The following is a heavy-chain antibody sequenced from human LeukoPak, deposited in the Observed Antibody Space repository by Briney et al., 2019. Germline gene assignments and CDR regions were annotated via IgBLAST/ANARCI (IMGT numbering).Heavy chain of an antibody. J-gene: IGHJ4*02. CDR3: ARDCGGGAPCFDY. Sequence: PGGSLRLSCAASGFSFNNYCMSWVRQAPGKGLEWVANIKPDGGEKYIVDSVKGRFTISRDNAKNSLYLQMNSLRAEDTALYYCARDCGGGAPCFDYCGQGTLVTVSS. CDR1: GFSFNNYC. CDR2: IKPDGGEK. V-gene: IGHV3-7*03. D-gene: IGHD3-16*01.